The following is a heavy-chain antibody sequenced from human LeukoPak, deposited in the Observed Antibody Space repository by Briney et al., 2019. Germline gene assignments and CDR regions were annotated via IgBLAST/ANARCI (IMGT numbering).Heavy chain of an antibody. J-gene: IGHJ5*02. CDR1: GGSISSYY. CDR3: ARDLGSIAAAGTRWFDP. CDR2: IYISGST. V-gene: IGHV4-4*07. D-gene: IGHD6-13*01. Sequence: AETLSLTCTVSGGSISSYYWSWIRQPAGKGLEWIWRIYISGSTNYNPSLKSRATMSVDTSKNQFSLKLSSVTAADTAVYYCARDLGSIAAAGTRWFDPWGQGTLVTVSS.